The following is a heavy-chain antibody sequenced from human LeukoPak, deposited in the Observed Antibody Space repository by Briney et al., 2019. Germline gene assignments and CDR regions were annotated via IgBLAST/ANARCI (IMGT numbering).Heavy chain of an antibody. V-gene: IGHV3-23*01. CDR2: FSGSGGGT. J-gene: IGHJ4*02. CDR3: AKTGTEDGYNIYFDH. CDR1: GFTFSGYA. Sequence: GGSLRLSCAASGFTFSGYAMSWVRQAPGKGLEWVSLFSGSGGGTYYADSVKGRFNIFRDNSKNTQDLQMNSLRAEDTAVYYCAKTGTEDGYNIYFDHWGQGTLVTVSS. D-gene: IGHD5-24*01.